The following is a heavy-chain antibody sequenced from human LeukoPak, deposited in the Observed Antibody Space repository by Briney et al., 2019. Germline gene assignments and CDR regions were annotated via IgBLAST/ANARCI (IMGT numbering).Heavy chain of an antibody. V-gene: IGHV3-23*01. CDR1: GFTFSSYA. CDR2: ISISGGST. J-gene: IGHJ4*02. Sequence: GXXLRLSCAASGFTFSSYAMSWVRQAPGKGLEWVSAISISGGSTYYADSVKGRFTIYRDNSKNTLYLQMNSLRAEDTAVYYCAKGIKWELPFDYWGQGTLVTVSS. D-gene: IGHD1-26*01. CDR3: AKGIKWELPFDY.